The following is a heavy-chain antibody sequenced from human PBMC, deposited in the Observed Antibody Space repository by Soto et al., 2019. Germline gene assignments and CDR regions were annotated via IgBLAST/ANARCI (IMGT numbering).Heavy chain of an antibody. CDR3: AKDRETVRQWLGVDY. Sequence: EVQLLESGGGLVQPGGSLRLSCAASGFTFSSYAMSWVRQAPGKGLEWVSAISGSGGSTNYADSVKGRFTISRDNSKNTLYLQMNSLRAEDTAVYYWAKDRETVRQWLGVDYWGQGTLVTVSS. V-gene: IGHV3-23*01. CDR1: GFTFSSYA. D-gene: IGHD3-22*01. J-gene: IGHJ4*02. CDR2: ISGSGGST.